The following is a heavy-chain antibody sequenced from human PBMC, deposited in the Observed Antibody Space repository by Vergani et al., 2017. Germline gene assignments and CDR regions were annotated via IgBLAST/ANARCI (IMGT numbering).Heavy chain of an antibody. Sequence: EVQLVESGGVVVQPGGSLRLSCAASGFTFDDYAMHWVRQAPGKGLEWVSLISWDGGSTYYADSVKGRFTISRDNSKNSLYLQMNSLIAEDTALYYCAKEGHGEKGYCGMDVWGQGTTVSVAS. D-gene: IGHD4-17*01. J-gene: IGHJ6*02. V-gene: IGHV3-43D*03. CDR2: ISWDGGST. CDR3: AKEGHGEKGYCGMDV. CDR1: GFTFDDYA.